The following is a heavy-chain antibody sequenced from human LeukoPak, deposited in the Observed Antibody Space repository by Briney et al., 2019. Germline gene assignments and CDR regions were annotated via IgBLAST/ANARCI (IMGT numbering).Heavy chain of an antibody. CDR2: IYPGDSDA. CDR1: GYSFTTYY. V-gene: IGHV5-51*01. Sequence: GESLKISCKGSGYSFTTYYIGWVRHMPGKGLKWMGIIYPGDSDARYSPSFQGQVTISADKSISTAYLQWSSLKASDTAMYYCARRRDLYSGSYYPFDYWGQGALVTVSS. D-gene: IGHD1-26*01. CDR3: ARRRDLYSGSYYPFDY. J-gene: IGHJ4*02.